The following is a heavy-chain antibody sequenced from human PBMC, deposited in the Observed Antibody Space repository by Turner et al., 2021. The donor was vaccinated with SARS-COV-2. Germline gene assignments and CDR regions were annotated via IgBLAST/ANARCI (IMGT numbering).Heavy chain of an antibody. Sequence: QLQLQESGPGLVQPSETLSLTCTVSGGSIRSSSYYWGWFRQPPGKWLEWIGSIYYSDSTYYNPSLKRRVTISVDTAKNQFSLKLTSVTAADTAVYFCARHWEVAAAAYLARFDPWGQGTLVTVSS. J-gene: IGHJ5*02. D-gene: IGHD6-13*01. CDR1: GGSIRSSSYY. CDR3: ARHWEVAAAAYLARFDP. CDR2: IYYSDST. V-gene: IGHV4-39*01.